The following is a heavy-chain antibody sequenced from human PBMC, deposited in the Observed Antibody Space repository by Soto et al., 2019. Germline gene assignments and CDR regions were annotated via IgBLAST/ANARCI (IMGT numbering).Heavy chain of an antibody. CDR3: ARTYSPFDY. D-gene: IGHD6-13*01. CDR2: ISAYNGNT. V-gene: IGHV1-18*01. J-gene: IGHJ4*02. Sequence: QVQLVQSGAEVKKPGASVKGSCKASGYTFTSYGISWVRQAPGQGLEWMGWISAYNGNTNYAQKLQGTVTMTTATSTSTACMVLRRLSSDDRAVYYCARTYSPFDYGGQGTRVTASP. CDR1: GYTFTSYG.